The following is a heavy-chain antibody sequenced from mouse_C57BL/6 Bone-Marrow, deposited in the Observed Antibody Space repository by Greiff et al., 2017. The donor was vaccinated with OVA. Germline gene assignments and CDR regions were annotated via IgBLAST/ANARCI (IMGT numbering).Heavy chain of an antibody. CDR1: GFTFTDYY. D-gene: IGHD2-2*01. V-gene: IGHV7-3*01. J-gene: IGHJ1*03. CDR2: IRNKANGYTT. CDR3: ARYEWLRRRCRDWYFDV. Sequence: EVQGVESGGGLVQPGGSLSLSCAASGFTFTDYYMSWVRQPPGKALEWLGFIRNKANGYTTEYSASVKGRFTISRDNSQSILYLQVKALRAEDSATYYCARYEWLRRRCRDWYFDVWGTGTTVTVSS.